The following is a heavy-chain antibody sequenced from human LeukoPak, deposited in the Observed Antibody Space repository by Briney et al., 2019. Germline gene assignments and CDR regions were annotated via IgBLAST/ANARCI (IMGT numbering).Heavy chain of an antibody. CDR2: VIPIFGTA. V-gene: IGHV1-69*13. Sequence: SVTVSFKSAGGTFSSYAISWVRQPPAPGLEWMRGVIPIFGTANYAQKFQGRVTITADESTSTAYMELSTLRSEDTAVYYCVVGAYYYDPIDWGQGTLVTVSS. D-gene: IGHD3-22*01. J-gene: IGHJ4*02. CDR1: GGTFSSYA. CDR3: VVGAYYYDPID.